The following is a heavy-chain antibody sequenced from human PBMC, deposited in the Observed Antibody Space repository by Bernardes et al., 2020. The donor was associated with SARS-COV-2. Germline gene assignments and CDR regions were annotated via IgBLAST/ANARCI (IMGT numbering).Heavy chain of an antibody. CDR2: VSGGTRTI. J-gene: IGHJ6*02. Sequence: VGSLRLSCAASGFTFSSHNMNWVRQAPGKGLEWVSYVSGGTRTIYYADSVKGRFIISRDNAKNLLYLQMNSLRAEDTAVYYCARDGRRGYDMDVWGQGTTVTVSS. CDR1: GFTFSSHN. CDR3: ARDGRRGYDMDV. D-gene: IGHD1-26*01. V-gene: IGHV3-48*01.